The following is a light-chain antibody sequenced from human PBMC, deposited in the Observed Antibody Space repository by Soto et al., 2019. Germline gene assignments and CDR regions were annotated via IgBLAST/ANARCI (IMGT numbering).Light chain of an antibody. Sequence: QSALTQPASVSGSPGQSVTISCTGTSSDVGTYNLVSWYQHHPGKAPKLLIYDVNNRPSGVSNRFSGSKSGNTASLTISQLQAEDEADYYCVSYTASASYVFGTGTKLTVL. CDR2: DVN. CDR3: VSYTASASYV. V-gene: IGLV2-14*02. J-gene: IGLJ1*01. CDR1: SSDVGTYNL.